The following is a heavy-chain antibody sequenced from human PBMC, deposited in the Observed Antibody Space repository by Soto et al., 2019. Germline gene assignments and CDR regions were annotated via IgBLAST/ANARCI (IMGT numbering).Heavy chain of an antibody. CDR2: ISRSSTYI. CDR1: GFTFSTYS. J-gene: IGHJ4*02. D-gene: IGHD3-3*01. Sequence: EVQLVESGGGLVKPGGSLRLSCAASGFTFSTYSMNWVPQAPGKGLEWVSSISRSSTYIYYADSVRGRFTISRDNAKNSVYLQMDSLRAEDTAVYYCARDPYDFWSGPDYWGQGTLVTVSS. V-gene: IGHV3-21*02. CDR3: ARDPYDFWSGPDY.